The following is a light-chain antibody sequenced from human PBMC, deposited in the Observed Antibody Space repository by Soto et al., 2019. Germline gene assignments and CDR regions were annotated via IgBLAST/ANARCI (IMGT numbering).Light chain of an antibody. CDR1: SSHIGSST. Sequence: QSVLTQPPSASGTPGQRVTISCSGSSSHIGSSTVNWYQQLPGTAPKLLIYSNNQRPSGVPDRFSGSKSGTSASLAISGLQSEDEADYYCAAWDDSLNGRYVFGTGTKLTVL. CDR2: SNN. CDR3: AAWDDSLNGRYV. J-gene: IGLJ1*01. V-gene: IGLV1-44*01.